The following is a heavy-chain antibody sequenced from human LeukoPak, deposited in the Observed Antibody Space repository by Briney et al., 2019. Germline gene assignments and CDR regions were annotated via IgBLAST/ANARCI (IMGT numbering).Heavy chain of an antibody. Sequence: GGSLRLSCAASGFTFSSYWMSWVRQAPGKGLEWVANIKQDGSEKYYVDSVKGRFTISRDNAKNSLYLQMKSLRAEDTAVYYCAKNPPYSGTYSGYWGQGTLVTVSS. CDR2: IKQDGSEK. J-gene: IGHJ4*02. D-gene: IGHD1-26*01. V-gene: IGHV3-7*03. CDR1: GFTFSSYW. CDR3: AKNPPYSGTYSGY.